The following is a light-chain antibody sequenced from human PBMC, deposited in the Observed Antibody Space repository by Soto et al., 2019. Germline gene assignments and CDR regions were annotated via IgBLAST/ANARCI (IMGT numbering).Light chain of an antibody. CDR3: SSYTSTSTYVA. Sequence: QSALTQPASVSGSPGQSITISCTGTNSDVGAYNFVSWFQQHPGKAPKLMISDVTNRPSGVSDRFFGSKSGNTASLTISGLQAEDEADYYCSSYTSTSTYVAFGGVTKLTVL. V-gene: IGLV2-14*03. CDR1: NSDVGAYNF. CDR2: DVT. J-gene: IGLJ2*01.